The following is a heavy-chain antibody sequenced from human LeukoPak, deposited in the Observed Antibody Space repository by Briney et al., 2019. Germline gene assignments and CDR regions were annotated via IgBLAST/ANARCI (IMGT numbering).Heavy chain of an antibody. D-gene: IGHD6-6*01. CDR1: GFTFSSYW. CDR3: ARARYSSSSVFDY. V-gene: IGHV3-74*01. Sequence: GGSLRLSCAASGFTFSSYWMHWVRQAPGKGLVWVSRINSDGSSTSYADSVKGRFTISRDSAKNTLYLQMNSLRAEDTAVYYCARARYSSSSVFDYWGQGTLVTVSS. CDR2: INSDGSST. J-gene: IGHJ4*02.